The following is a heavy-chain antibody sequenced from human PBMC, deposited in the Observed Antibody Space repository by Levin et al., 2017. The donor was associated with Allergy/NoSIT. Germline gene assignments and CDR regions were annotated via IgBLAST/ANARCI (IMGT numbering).Heavy chain of an antibody. CDR3: ARSGSCTDGVCYSEPWGN. D-gene: IGHD2-8*01. CDR1: GYTFSSYG. Sequence: GESLKISCKASGYTFSSYGISWVRQAPGQGLEWMGWISGYNDNTNYAENLQDRVTMTTDTSTSTAYMELRSLRSDDTAVYYCARSGSCTDGVCYSEPWGNWGQGTLVTVSS. V-gene: IGHV1-18*01. J-gene: IGHJ4*02. CDR2: ISGYNDNT.